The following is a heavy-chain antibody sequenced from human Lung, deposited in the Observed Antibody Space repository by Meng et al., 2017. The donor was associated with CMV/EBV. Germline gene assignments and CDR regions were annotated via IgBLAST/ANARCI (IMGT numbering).Heavy chain of an antibody. J-gene: IGHJ4*02. CDR2: ISSSGSTI. CDR3: ASPPAEFLMDR. Sequence: SRAASGFTFSDYYMSWIRQAPGKGLEWVSYISSSGSTIYYADSVKGRFTISRDNAKNSLYLQMNSLRAEDTAVYYCASPPAEFLMDRRGQGTMVTVDS. CDR1: GFTFSDYY. D-gene: IGHD3-3*01. V-gene: IGHV3-11*04.